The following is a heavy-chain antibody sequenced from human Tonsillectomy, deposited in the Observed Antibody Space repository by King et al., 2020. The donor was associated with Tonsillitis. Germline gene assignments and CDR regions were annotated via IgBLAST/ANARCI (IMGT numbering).Heavy chain of an antibody. D-gene: IGHD5-18*01. CDR2: ISGRGGST. CDR1: GFTFSSYA. Sequence: VQLVESGGGLVQPGGSLRLSCAASGFTFSSYAMSWVRQAPGKGLEWVSTISGRGGSTHYAESVKGRFTISRDMSKNTLYLQMISLRAEDTAVYYCAKDLRGDSYWDMDVWGKGTTVTVPS. V-gene: IGHV3-23*04. CDR3: AKDLRGDSYWDMDV. J-gene: IGHJ6*03.